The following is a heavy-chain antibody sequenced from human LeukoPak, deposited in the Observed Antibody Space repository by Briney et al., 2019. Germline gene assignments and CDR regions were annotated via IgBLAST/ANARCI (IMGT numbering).Heavy chain of an antibody. CDR3: AKDRGYDSSGYYRAP. J-gene: IGHJ5*02. Sequence: GGSLRLSCAASGFTFNSYAMSWVRQAPGKGLEWVSAISGSGGSTYYADSVKGRFTISRDNSKNTLYLQMNSLRAEDTAVYYCAKDRGYDSSGYYRAPWGQGTLVTVSS. CDR2: ISGSGGST. V-gene: IGHV3-23*01. D-gene: IGHD3-22*01. CDR1: GFTFNSYA.